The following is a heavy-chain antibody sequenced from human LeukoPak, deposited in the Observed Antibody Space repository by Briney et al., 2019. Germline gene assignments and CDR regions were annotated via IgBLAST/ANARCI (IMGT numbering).Heavy chain of an antibody. V-gene: IGHV3-48*04. Sequence: GGSLRLSCAASGFTFSSYAMSWVRQAPGKGLEWLSHISSGGTTIYYADSVKGRFTVSRDNVENSLFLQMNSLRVDDTAVYYCVRDFEVPAAAPDYYYFYYMDVWGTGTTVTVSS. D-gene: IGHD2-2*01. J-gene: IGHJ6*03. CDR3: VRDFEVPAAAPDYYYFYYMDV. CDR2: ISSGGTTI. CDR1: GFTFSSYA.